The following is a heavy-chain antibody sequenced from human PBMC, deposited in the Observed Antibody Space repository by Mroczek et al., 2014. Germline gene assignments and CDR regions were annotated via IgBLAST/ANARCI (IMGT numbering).Heavy chain of an antibody. CDR3: AGAITIFGVVIVHYGMDV. Sequence: FGAEVKKPGASVKVSCKASGYTFTGYYMHWVRQAPGQGLEWMGWINPNSGGTNYAQKFQGRVTMTRDTSISTAYMELSRLRSDDTAVYYCAGAITIFGVVIVHYGMDVWGQGTTVTVSS. J-gene: IGHJ6*02. CDR1: GYTFTGYY. CDR2: INPNSGGT. V-gene: IGHV1-2*02. D-gene: IGHD3-3*01.